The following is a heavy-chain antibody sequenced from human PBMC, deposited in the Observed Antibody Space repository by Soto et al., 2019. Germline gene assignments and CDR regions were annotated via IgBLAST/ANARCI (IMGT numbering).Heavy chain of an antibody. CDR3: ARRLFGSGWTLDS. V-gene: IGHV4-59*01. J-gene: IGHJ4*02. D-gene: IGHD6-19*01. CDR1: GASITTYY. CDR2: VYHTGST. Sequence: SETLSLTCDVSGASITTYYWSWIRQAPGKGLEWIGNVYHTGSTDYNSSLKSRVTISVDTSKNQFSLKVNSVTTADTAVYYCARRLFGSGWTLDSWGQGALVTVSS.